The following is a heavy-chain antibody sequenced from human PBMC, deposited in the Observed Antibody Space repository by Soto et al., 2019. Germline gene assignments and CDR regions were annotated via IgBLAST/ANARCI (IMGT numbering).Heavy chain of an antibody. J-gene: IGHJ6*02. CDR1: GGTFSSYA. CDR3: ARSLAIAAAKGYYYYGMDV. V-gene: IGHV1-69*12. D-gene: IGHD6-13*01. CDR2: IIPIFGTA. Sequence: QVQLVQSGAEVKKPGSSVKVSCKASGGTFSSYAISGVRQAPGQGLEWMGGIIPIFGTANYAQKFQGRVTSTADESTSTAYMELSSLRSEDTAVYYCARSLAIAAAKGYYYYGMDVWGQGTTVTVSS.